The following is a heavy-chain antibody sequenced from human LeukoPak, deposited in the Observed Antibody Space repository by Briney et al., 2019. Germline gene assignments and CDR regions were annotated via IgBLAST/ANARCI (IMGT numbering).Heavy chain of an antibody. CDR1: GFTFSSYG. CDR2: IRPSGDNT. Sequence: GGSLRLSCAASGFTFSSYGMTWVRQAPGRGLEWVSSIRPSGDNTYYGDSVKGRFTISRDNSKNTLYLQINSLRDEDTAVYYCAKDDAWLQYNDWGQGTLVTVSS. V-gene: IGHV3-23*01. CDR3: AKDDAWLQYND. J-gene: IGHJ4*02. D-gene: IGHD5-24*01.